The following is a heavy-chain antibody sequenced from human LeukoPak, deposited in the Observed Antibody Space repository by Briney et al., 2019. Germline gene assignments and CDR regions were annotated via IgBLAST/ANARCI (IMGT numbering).Heavy chain of an antibody. CDR2: IYYSGST. CDR1: GGSISSSSYY. V-gene: IGHV4-39*01. J-gene: IGHJ6*03. Sequence: PSETLSLTCTVSGGSISSSSYYWGWIRQPPGKGLEWIGSIYYSGSTYYNPSLKSRVTISVDTSKNQFSLKLSSVTAADTAVYYCARQVEKTVPLSLVGYYGSGQSGYYMDVWGKGTTVTISS. D-gene: IGHD3-10*01. CDR3: ARQVEKTVPLSLVGYYGSGQSGYYMDV.